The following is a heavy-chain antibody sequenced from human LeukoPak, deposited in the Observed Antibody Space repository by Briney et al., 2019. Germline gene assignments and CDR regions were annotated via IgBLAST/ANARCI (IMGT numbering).Heavy chain of an antibody. J-gene: IGHJ4*02. CDR2: IIPIFGTA. D-gene: IGHD4-23*01. CDR3: AREVGNHYYHLFDC. Sequence: SVKVSCKASGSTFSSYAISWVRQAPGQGLEWVGGIIPIFGTANYAQKFQGRVTITADESTSTAYVELSSLRSEDTAVYYCAREVGNHYYHLFDCWGQGTLVTVSS. V-gene: IGHV1-69*13. CDR1: GSTFSSYA.